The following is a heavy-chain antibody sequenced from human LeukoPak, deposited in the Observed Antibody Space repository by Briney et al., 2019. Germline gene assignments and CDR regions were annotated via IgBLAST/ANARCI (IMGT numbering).Heavy chain of an antibody. Sequence: GRSLRLSCAGSGFTFGGYGMHWFRQTPGKGLEWVAVIAYDGSRAFYADSVKGRFTISRDNSKNTMSVQMDDLRAEDTAVYYCTRYNNDHFDYWSQGTLVTVSS. CDR1: GFTFGGYG. CDR3: TRYNNDHFDY. V-gene: IGHV3-33*01. D-gene: IGHD1-14*01. CDR2: IAYDGSRA. J-gene: IGHJ4*02.